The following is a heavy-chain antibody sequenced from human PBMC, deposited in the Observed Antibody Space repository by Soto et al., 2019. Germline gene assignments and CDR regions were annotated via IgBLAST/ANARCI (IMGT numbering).Heavy chain of an antibody. J-gene: IGHJ4*02. CDR2: IXXXXXT. V-gene: IGHV4-31*03. CDR3: ARAKLRTFDY. Sequence: SETLSLTCTVSGGSISSGGYYWSWIRQHPGXGLEXIGXIXXXXXTXXXPSLKSRVTISVDTSKNQFYLKLSSVTAADTAVYYCARAKLRTFDYWGQGTLVTVSS. CDR1: GGSISSGGYY. D-gene: IGHD4-17*01.